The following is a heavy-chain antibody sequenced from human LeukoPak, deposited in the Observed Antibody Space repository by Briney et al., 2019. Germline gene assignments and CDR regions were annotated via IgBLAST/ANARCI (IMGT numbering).Heavy chain of an antibody. CDR2: ISFSGGST. CDR3: ARDIQLST. V-gene: IGHV3-23*01. J-gene: IGHJ3*01. Sequence: GGSLRLSCAASGFTFSGSAMSWVRQARGKGLEWVSLISFSGGSTYYADSVKGRFTISRDNSRDTLYVQMNSLRAEDTAIYYCARDIQLSTWGLGTMVTVSS. D-gene: IGHD5-24*01. CDR1: GFTFSGSA.